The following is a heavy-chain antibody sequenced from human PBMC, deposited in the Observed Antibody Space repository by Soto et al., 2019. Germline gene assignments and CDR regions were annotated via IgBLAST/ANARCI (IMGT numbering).Heavy chain of an antibody. CDR1: GGSFSTYT. Sequence: SVKVSCTVSGGSFSTYTLTWVRQAPGHGLEWMGGIIPMFGIINYAQKFQGRVTITADRSTTTAYMELISLRSDDTAVYYCAILNPITGVYWGQGAQVTVSS. J-gene: IGHJ4*02. CDR3: AILNPITGVY. CDR2: IIPMFGII. D-gene: IGHD5-12*01. V-gene: IGHV1-69*10.